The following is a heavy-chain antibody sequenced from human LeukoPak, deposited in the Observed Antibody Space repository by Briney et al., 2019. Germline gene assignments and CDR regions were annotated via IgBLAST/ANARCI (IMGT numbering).Heavy chain of an antibody. CDR1: GFSFSSYW. V-gene: IGHV3-7*01. CDR2: IKEDGSEK. CDR3: AKGGGYEAQYYYYYLDV. D-gene: IGHD5-12*01. J-gene: IGHJ6*03. Sequence: GGSLRLSCAASGFSFSSYWMSWVRQAPGKRLEWVANIKEDGSEKYYVDSVKGRFTVSRDNSKNTLYLQMKSLRAEDTAVYYCAKGGGYEAQYYYYYLDVWGKGTTVTISS.